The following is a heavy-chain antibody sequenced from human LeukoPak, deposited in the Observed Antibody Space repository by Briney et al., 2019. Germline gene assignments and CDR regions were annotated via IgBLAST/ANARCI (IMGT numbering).Heavy chain of an antibody. CDR3: ARGRVTFSFSSGLGY. CDR1: GNTLTSYY. Sequence: ASVKVSCKASGNTLTSYYMHWVRQAPGQGLEWMGIINPSGGGTTYAQKFQGRVTMTRDTSTSTVYMELSGLRSEDTAVYFCARGRVTFSFSSGLGYWGQGTLVTVSS. CDR2: INPSGGGT. J-gene: IGHJ4*02. D-gene: IGHD6-6*01. V-gene: IGHV1-46*03.